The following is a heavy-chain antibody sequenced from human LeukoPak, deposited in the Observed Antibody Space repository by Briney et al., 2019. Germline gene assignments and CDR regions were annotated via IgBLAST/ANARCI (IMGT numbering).Heavy chain of an antibody. Sequence: PSETLSLTXLVSGASISXXXXXXXRQXXGXXLEWIGYIYYSGSTXYNPSLKSRVTXXXXXSKNQFSLKLTSVTAADTALYYCARGKYYYEEPWGQGTLVTVSA. CDR3: ARGKYYYEEP. V-gene: IGHV4-59*01. J-gene: IGHJ4*02. D-gene: IGHD3-22*01. CDR2: IYYSGST. CDR1: GASISXXX.